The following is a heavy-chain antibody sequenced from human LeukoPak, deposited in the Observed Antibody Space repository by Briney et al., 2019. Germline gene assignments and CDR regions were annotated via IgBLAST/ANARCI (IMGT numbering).Heavy chain of an antibody. V-gene: IGHV3-23*01. CDR3: AKGPDFWSGYYPDY. CDR1: GFTFSSYA. Sequence: PGGSLRLSCAASGFTFSSYAMSWVRQAPGKGLEWVSAISGSGGSTYYADSVKGRFTISRDNSKNTLYLQMNSLRAEDTAVHYCAKGPDFWSGYYPDYWGQGTLVTVSS. J-gene: IGHJ4*02. D-gene: IGHD3-3*01. CDR2: ISGSGGST.